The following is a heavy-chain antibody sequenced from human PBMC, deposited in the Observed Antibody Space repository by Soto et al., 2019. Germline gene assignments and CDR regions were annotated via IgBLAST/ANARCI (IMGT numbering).Heavy chain of an antibody. CDR3: AIFEQTYYDFWSGYRQNEPKAPFMDV. D-gene: IGHD3-3*01. CDR1: GGSIRPSSYY. V-gene: IGHV4-39*01. J-gene: IGHJ6*03. CDR2: IYYSGST. Sequence: SETQSPTCTVSGGSIRPSSYYGGWIRQPPGKRLEWIGIIYYSGSTYYNPSLKSRVTISVDTSKNQFSLKLSSVTAADTAVYYCAIFEQTYYDFWSGYRQNEPKAPFMDVWGKGTTVT.